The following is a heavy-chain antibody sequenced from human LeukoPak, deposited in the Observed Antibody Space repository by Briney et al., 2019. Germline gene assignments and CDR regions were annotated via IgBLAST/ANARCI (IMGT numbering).Heavy chain of an antibody. CDR1: GYTLTSHW. V-gene: IGHV5-51*01. CDR2: IYPGDSDT. Sequence: GESLKISCKGSGYTLTSHWIAWVRQMPGKGLEWMGIIYPGDSDTRYSPSFQGRVTISVDKSISTAYLQWSSLKASDTAMYYCARQFRDSSGYYSYYFDYWGQGTLVTVSS. J-gene: IGHJ4*02. D-gene: IGHD3-22*01. CDR3: ARQFRDSSGYYSYYFDY.